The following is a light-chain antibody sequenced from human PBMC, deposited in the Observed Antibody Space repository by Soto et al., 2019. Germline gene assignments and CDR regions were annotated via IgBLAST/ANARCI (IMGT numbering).Light chain of an antibody. J-gene: IGKJ1*01. V-gene: IGKV3-20*01. CDR1: QTVRSSN. Sequence: ENVLTQSPGTLSLSPGERATLSCRASQTVRSSNLAWYQQKPGQAPRLLIYDASRRATGIPDRFSGSGSGTDFTLTISRLEPEDFAIYYCQQYSGSPTFGQGTKVEI. CDR2: DAS. CDR3: QQYSGSPT.